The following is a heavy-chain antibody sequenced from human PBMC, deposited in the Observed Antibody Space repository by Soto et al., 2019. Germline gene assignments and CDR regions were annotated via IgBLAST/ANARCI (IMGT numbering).Heavy chain of an antibody. CDR2: ISLYSDGT. Sequence: QVQLVQSGGEVKRPGASVKVSCKTSGYTFSNYGITWVRQAPGQPLEWLGWISLYSDGTNYAQKFQGRVSMTTDTSTTTADMELRSLRADDTAVDYCARVVPGAEAWFGPWGQGTLVTVSS. CDR1: GYTFSNYG. V-gene: IGHV1-18*01. D-gene: IGHD2-2*01. CDR3: ARVVPGAEAWFGP. J-gene: IGHJ5*02.